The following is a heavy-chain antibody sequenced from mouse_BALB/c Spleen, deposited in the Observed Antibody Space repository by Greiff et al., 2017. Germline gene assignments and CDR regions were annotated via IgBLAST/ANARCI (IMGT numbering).Heavy chain of an antibody. CDR3: ARGGCSYYFDY. J-gene: IGHJ2*01. CDR1: GYTFTSYW. V-gene: IGHV1-69*02. CDR2: IDPSDSYT. Sequence: QVQLQQPGAELVKPGASVKLSCKASGYTFTSYWMHWVKQRPGQGLEWIGEIDPSDSYTNYNQKFKGKATLTVDKSSSTAYMQLSSLTSEDSAVYYCARGGCSYYFDYWGQGTTLTVSS. D-gene: IGHD1-1*01.